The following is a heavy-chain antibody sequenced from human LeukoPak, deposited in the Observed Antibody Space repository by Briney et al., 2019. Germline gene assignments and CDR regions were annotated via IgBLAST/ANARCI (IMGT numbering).Heavy chain of an antibody. D-gene: IGHD2-2*01. V-gene: IGHV3-30*04. CDR2: ISYDGSNK. Sequence: SGGSLRLSCAASGFTFSSYAMHWVRQAPGKGLEWVAVISYDGSNKYYADSVKGRFTISRDNSKNTLYLQMNSLRAEDTAVYYCARDHIVVVPAAWSSRFYHYYGMDVWGQGTTVTVSS. J-gene: IGHJ6*02. CDR3: ARDHIVVVPAAWSSRFYHYYGMDV. CDR1: GFTFSSYA.